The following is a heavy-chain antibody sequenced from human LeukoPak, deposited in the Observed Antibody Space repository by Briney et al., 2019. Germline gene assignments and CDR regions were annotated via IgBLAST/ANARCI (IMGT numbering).Heavy chain of an antibody. CDR3: ARKDYYYDSSGYSYYFDY. V-gene: IGHV4-39*07. J-gene: IGHJ4*02. CDR1: GGSISSSSYY. CDR2: IYYSGST. Sequence: SETLSLTCTVSGGSISSSSYYWGWIRQPPGKGLEWIGSIYYSGSTYYNPSLKSRVTISVDTSKNQFSLKLSSVTAADTAVYYCARKDYYYDSSGYSYYFDYWGQGTLVTVSS. D-gene: IGHD3-22*01.